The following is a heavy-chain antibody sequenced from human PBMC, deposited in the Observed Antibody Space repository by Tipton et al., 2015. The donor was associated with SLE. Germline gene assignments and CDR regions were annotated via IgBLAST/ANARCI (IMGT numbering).Heavy chain of an antibody. CDR3: ARGRRGSPPPQRRGSSCLDY. D-gene: IGHD6-13*01. V-gene: IGHV4-34*01. CDR2: INHSGST. CDR1: GGSFSGYY. J-gene: IGHJ4*02. Sequence: TLSLTCAVYGGSFSGYYWSWIRQPPGKGLEWIGEINHSGSTNYNPSLKSRVTISVDTSKNQFSLKLSSVTAADTAVYYCARGRRGSPPPQRRGSSCLDYWGQGTLVTVSS.